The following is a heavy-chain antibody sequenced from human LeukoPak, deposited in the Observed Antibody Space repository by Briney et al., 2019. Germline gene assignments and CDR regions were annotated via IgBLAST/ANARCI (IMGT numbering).Heavy chain of an antibody. Sequence: ASVKVSCKASGYTFTSYDINWVRQATGQGIEWMGWMNPNSGNTGYAQKFQGRVTMTRNTSISTAYMELSSLRSEDTGVYYCARGRGYSSGWYGDWFDPWGQGTLVTVSS. CDR3: ARGRGYSSGWYGDWFDP. V-gene: IGHV1-8*01. CDR2: MNPNSGNT. J-gene: IGHJ5*02. CDR1: GYTFTSYD. D-gene: IGHD6-19*01.